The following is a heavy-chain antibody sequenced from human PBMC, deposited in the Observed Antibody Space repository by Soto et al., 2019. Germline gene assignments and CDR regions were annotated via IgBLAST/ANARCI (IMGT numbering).Heavy chain of an antibody. CDR1: GYTFTGYY. CDR3: AICMGGGNYDFWSVYYTGAFDI. J-gene: IGHJ3*02. Sequence: ASVKVSCKASGYTFTGYYMHWVRQAPGQGLEWMGWINPNSGGTNYAQKFQGWVTMTRDTSISTAYMELSRLRSDDTAVYYCAICMGGGNYDFWSVYYTGAFDIWGQGTRVTVS. CDR2: INPNSGGT. D-gene: IGHD3-3*01. V-gene: IGHV1-2*04.